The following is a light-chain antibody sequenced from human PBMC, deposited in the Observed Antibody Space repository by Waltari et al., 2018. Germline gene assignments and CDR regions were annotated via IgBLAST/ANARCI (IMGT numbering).Light chain of an antibody. CDR3: MQGLHFPLT. CDR1: QSLLYRNGYNY. Sequence: DVVMTQSPLSLPVTPGEPASISCRSSQSLLYRNGYNYVNWYLQRPGQSPQILIYLGSDRASGVPGRFSGSGSGTDFTLKISRVEAEDVGVYYCMQGLHFPLTFGPGTKVDIK. CDR2: LGS. J-gene: IGKJ3*01. V-gene: IGKV2-28*01.